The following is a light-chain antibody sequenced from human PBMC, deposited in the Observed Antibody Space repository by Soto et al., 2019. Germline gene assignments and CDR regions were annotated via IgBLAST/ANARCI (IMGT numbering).Light chain of an antibody. Sequence: EIVMTQSPVTLSVSPGDRAALSCRASQSVSTNLAWYQQKPGQPPRLLIYAASTRATGIPARFSGSGSGTEFTLTISSLQSEDFAVYYCHQYNNWPPWTFGQGTKVDIK. V-gene: IGKV3-15*01. J-gene: IGKJ1*01. CDR1: QSVSTN. CDR3: HQYNNWPPWT. CDR2: AAS.